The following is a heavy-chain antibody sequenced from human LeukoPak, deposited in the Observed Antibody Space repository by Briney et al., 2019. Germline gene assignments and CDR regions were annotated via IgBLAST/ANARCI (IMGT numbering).Heavy chain of an antibody. CDR1: GGSFSGYY. V-gene: IGHV4-34*01. CDR3: ARAIKGGDSFDY. CDR2: INHSGST. Sequence: SETLSHTCAVYGGSFSGYYWSWIRQPPGKGLEWIGEINHSGSTYYNPSLKSRVTISVDRSKNQFSLKLSSVTAADTAVYYCARAIKGGDSFDYWGQGTLVTVSS. J-gene: IGHJ4*02. D-gene: IGHD2-21*02.